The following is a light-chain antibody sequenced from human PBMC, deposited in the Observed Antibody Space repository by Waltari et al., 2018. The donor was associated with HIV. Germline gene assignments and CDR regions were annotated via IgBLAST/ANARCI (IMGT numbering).Light chain of an antibody. V-gene: IGKV3-15*01. CDR2: DAS. CDR3: QRYNRVPPWT. Sequence: EIVMTQSPATLCVSPGERVTLSCRASQSVSSNVAWYQQKSGQAPRLLLYDASTRATGVPARFSGSGSGTEFTLTISSLQSEDYALYYCQRYNRVPPWTFGQGTKVESK. CDR1: QSVSSN. J-gene: IGKJ1*01.